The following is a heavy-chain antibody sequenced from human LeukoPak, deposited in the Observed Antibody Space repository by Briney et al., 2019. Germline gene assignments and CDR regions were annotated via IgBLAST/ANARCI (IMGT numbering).Heavy chain of an antibody. D-gene: IGHD1-20*01. CDR1: GFTFSSYT. CDR3: LRDLNWSLDQ. CDR2: IKSDGITI. Sequence: GGSLRLSCAASGFTFSSYTMSWVRQAPGKGLVWVSRIKSDGITITYADSVKGRFTISRDNAKNTLYLQTNSLRAEDTAVYYCLRDLNWSLDQWGQGTLVTVSS. J-gene: IGHJ4*02. V-gene: IGHV3-74*01.